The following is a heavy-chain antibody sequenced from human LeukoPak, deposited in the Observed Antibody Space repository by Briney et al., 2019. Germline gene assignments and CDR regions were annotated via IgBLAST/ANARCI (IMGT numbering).Heavy chain of an antibody. D-gene: IGHD2-2*02. Sequence: GGSLRLSCATSGFTFSSYGMHWVRQAPGKGLEWVAVISYDGSNKYYADSVKGRFTISRDNSKNTLYLRMNSLRAEDTAVYYCAKDTDIVVVPAAISYFDYWGQGTLVTVSS. V-gene: IGHV3-30*18. CDR3: AKDTDIVVVPAAISYFDY. CDR2: ISYDGSNK. J-gene: IGHJ4*02. CDR1: GFTFSSYG.